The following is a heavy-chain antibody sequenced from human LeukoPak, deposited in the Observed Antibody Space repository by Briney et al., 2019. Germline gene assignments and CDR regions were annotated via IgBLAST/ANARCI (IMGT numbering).Heavy chain of an antibody. V-gene: IGHV4-34*01. J-gene: IGHJ6*03. CDR2: INHSGST. Sequence: SETLSLTCAVYGGSFSGYYWSWIRQPPGKGLEWIGEINHSGSTNYNPSLKSRVTISVDTSKNQFSLKLTSVTAADTAVYYCARGQRRQGYCSNASCYGYYYYYMDVWDKGTTVTVSS. D-gene: IGHD2-2*01. CDR3: ARGQRRQGYCSNASCYGYYYYYMDV. CDR1: GGSFSGYY.